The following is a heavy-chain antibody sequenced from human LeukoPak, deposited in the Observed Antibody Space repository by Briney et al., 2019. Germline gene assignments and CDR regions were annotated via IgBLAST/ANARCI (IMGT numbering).Heavy chain of an antibody. J-gene: IGHJ6*02. V-gene: IGHV3-48*03. CDR3: ARDRGYYYYGMDV. Sequence: GGSLRLSCAASGFTFSSYVMNWVRQAPGKGLEWVSYISSSGSTIYYADSVKGRFTISRDNAKNSLYLQMNSLRAEDTAVYYCARDRGYYYYGMDVWGQGTTVTVSS. CDR1: GFTFSSYV. CDR2: ISSSGSTI. D-gene: IGHD3-10*01.